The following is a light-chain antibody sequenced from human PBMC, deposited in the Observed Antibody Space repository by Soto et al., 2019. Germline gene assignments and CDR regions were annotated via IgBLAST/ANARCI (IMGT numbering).Light chain of an antibody. CDR2: RNN. CDR3: PVWDDSLRGRL. Sequence: QSVLTQPPSASGTPGQRVTISCSGSSSNIESNFVYWYQQFPGTAPRLLIYRNNQRPSGVPDRFSGSKSGTSASLAISSLRSGDEADYYCPVWDDSLRGRLFGGGTKLTVL. V-gene: IGLV1-47*01. CDR1: SSNIESNF. J-gene: IGLJ2*01.